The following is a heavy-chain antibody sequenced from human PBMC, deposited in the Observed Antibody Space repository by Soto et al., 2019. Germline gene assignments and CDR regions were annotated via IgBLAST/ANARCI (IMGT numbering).Heavy chain of an antibody. J-gene: IGHJ4*02. Sequence: QVQLVESGGGVVQPGRSLRLSCAASGFTFSSYGMHWVRQAPGKGLEWVAVIWLDGSNKCYADSVKGRFTISRDNSKNTVSLQMNSLRDADSAAYYFATTGPYWGQGTLVTVSS. CDR3: ATTGPY. V-gene: IGHV3-33*01. CDR2: IWLDGSNK. CDR1: GFTFSSYG.